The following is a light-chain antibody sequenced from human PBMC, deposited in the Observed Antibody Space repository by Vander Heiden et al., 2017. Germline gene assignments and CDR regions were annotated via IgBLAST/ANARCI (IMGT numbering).Light chain of an antibody. V-gene: IGKV2-28*01. J-gene: IGKJ5*01. CDR1: QSLLHSNGYKY. CDR3: RQAPQTRVS. CDR2: LGS. Sequence: DIVMTQSPLSLPVTPGEPASISCRSSQSLLHSNGYKYLDWYLQKPGQSPQLLIYLGSNRASGVPDRFSGSGSGTDFTLKISRVEAEHLGVYYCRQAPQTRVSFDQGVR.